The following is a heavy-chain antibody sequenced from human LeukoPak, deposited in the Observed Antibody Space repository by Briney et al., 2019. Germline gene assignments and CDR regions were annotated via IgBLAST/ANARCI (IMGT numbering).Heavy chain of an antibody. CDR3: ARPVATYYYDSSGYAFDY. CDR1: GGTFISYA. J-gene: IGHJ4*02. Sequence: SVKVSCKASGGTFISYAISWVRQAPGQGLEWMGRIIPILGIANYAQKFQGRVTITADKSTSTAYMELSSLRSEDTAVYYCARPVATYYYDSSGYAFDYWGQGTLVTVSS. V-gene: IGHV1-69*04. D-gene: IGHD3-22*01. CDR2: IIPILGIA.